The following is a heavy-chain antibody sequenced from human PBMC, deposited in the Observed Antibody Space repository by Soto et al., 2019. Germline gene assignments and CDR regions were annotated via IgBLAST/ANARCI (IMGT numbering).Heavy chain of an antibody. CDR1: GYTFTGYY. V-gene: IGHV1-2*04. J-gene: IGHJ6*02. CDR3: ARYCSGGSCYRGTTPGGSSGNSEEGYYYYYGMDV. Sequence: ASVKVSCKASGYTFTGYYMHWVRQAPGQGLEWMGWVNPNSGGTNYAQKFQGWVTMTRDTSISTAYMELSRLRSDDTAVYYCARYCSGGSCYRGTTPGGSSGNSEEGYYYYYGMDVWGQGTTVTVSS. CDR2: VNPNSGGT. D-gene: IGHD2-15*01.